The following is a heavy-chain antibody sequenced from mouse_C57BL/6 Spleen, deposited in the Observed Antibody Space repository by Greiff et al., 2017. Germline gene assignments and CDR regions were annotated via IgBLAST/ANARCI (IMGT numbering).Heavy chain of an antibody. J-gene: IGHJ4*01. CDR3: ARFYDGYWYYAMDY. D-gene: IGHD2-3*01. CDR2: IYPRDGST. CDR1: GYTFTSYD. Sequence: QVQLQQSGPELVKPGASVKLSCKASGYTFTSYDINWVKQRPGQGLEWIGWIYPRDGSTKYNEKFKGKATLTVGTSSSTAYMELHSLTSEDSAVYFCARFYDGYWYYAMDYWGQGTSVTVSS. V-gene: IGHV1-85*01.